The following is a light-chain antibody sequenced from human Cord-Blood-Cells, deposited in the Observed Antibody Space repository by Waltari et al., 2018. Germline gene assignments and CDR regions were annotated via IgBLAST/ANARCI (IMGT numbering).Light chain of an antibody. V-gene: IGKV1-33*01. Sequence: DIQLNQSPSSLSASVGDRVTIPCQASQAISNYLNWYQQKPGKAPKLLIYDASNLETGVPSRFSGSGSGTDFTFTISSLQPEDIATYYCQQYDNLPLSFGGEAKVEVK. CDR3: QQYDNLPLS. CDR2: DAS. J-gene: IGKJ4*01. CDR1: QAISNY.